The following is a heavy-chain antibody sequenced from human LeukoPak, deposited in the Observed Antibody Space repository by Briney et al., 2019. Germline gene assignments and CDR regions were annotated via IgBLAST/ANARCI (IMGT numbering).Heavy chain of an antibody. D-gene: IGHD6-6*01. Sequence: PSETLSLTCTVSGGSISSNCWSWIRQPPGKGLGWIGYIYYSGSTNYNPSLKSRVTISVDTSKNQFSLKLSSVTAADTAVYYCARAYSSSTNAFDIWGQGTMVTVSS. CDR1: GGSISSNC. V-gene: IGHV4-59*01. CDR3: ARAYSSSTNAFDI. J-gene: IGHJ3*02. CDR2: IYYSGST.